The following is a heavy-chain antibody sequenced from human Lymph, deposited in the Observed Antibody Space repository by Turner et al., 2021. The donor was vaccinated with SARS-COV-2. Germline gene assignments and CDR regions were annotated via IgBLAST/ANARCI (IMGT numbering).Heavy chain of an antibody. Sequence: VQLLDSWGGLVQPGGSLRLSCAASGFTFSSYAMSWVRQAPGKGLEWVSVIRGSGGSTYYADSVKGRFTISRDNSKNTLYLQMNSLRAEDTAVYYCAKNEMAMIVVVITLFDYWGQGTLVTVSS. V-gene: IGHV3-23*01. D-gene: IGHD3-22*01. CDR1: GFTFSSYA. J-gene: IGHJ4*02. CDR2: IRGSGGST. CDR3: AKNEMAMIVVVITLFDY.